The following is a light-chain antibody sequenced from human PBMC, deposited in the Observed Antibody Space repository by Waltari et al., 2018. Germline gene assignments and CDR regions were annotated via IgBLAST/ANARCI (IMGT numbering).Light chain of an antibody. J-gene: IGLJ3*02. CDR1: SSDIGAYNY. CDR2: DVT. Sequence: QSALTQPRSVSGSPGQSVTISCTGTSSDIGAYNYVSWYQQYPGKAPERMIYDVTKRPAGVPDRFASSKSGNTSSLTVSGLQAEDEAEYYCCSYAGSYTYWVFGGGTKLTVL. CDR3: CSYAGSYTYWV. V-gene: IGLV2-11*01.